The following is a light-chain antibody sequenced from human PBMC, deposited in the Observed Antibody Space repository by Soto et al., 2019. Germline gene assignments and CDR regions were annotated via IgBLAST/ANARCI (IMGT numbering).Light chain of an antibody. CDR2: EAS. CDR1: QRIDSW. Sequence: DIQMTQSPSTLSASVGDRVTITCRASQRIDSWLAWYQQKPGKTPNLLIYEASSLESGVPSRFSGSGSGTEFPLTISSLQPDDFATYYCEQYSSYSAGTFGQGNKVEIK. J-gene: IGKJ1*01. CDR3: EQYSSYSAGT. V-gene: IGKV1-5*03.